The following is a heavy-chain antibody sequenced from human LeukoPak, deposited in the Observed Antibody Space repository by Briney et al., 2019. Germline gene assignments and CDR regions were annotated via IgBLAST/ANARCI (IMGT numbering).Heavy chain of an antibody. Sequence: SSVKVSCKASGGTFSSYAISWVRQAPGQGLEWMGGIIPIFGTANYAQKFQGRVTITADESTSTAYMELSSLRSEDTAVYYCARGAVGGYCSSTSCLPLRWGQGTLVTVSS. CDR2: IIPIFGTA. CDR1: GGTFSSYA. CDR3: ARGAVGGYCSSTSCLPLR. D-gene: IGHD2-2*03. J-gene: IGHJ4*02. V-gene: IGHV1-69*01.